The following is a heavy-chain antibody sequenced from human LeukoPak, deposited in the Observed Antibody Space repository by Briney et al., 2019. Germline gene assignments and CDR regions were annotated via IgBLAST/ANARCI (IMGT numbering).Heavy chain of an antibody. J-gene: IGHJ3*02. CDR1: GFTFSSYG. CDR2: ISGSGGST. D-gene: IGHD3-22*01. CDR3: AKADYYYDSSGYPNDAFDI. Sequence: GGSLRLSCAASGFTFSSYGMSWVRQAPGKGLEWVSAISGSGGSTYYADSVKGRFTISRDNSKNTLYLQMNSLRAEDTAVYYCAKADYYYDSSGYPNDAFDIWGQGTMVTVSS. V-gene: IGHV3-23*01.